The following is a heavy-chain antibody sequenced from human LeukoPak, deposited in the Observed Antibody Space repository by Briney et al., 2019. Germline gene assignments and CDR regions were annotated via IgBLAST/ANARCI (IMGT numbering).Heavy chain of an antibody. CDR3: ARDQGDYYGSGSYGI. V-gene: IGHV1-69*06. D-gene: IGHD3-10*01. Sequence: ASVKVSCKASGGTFSSYAISWVRQAPGQGLEWMGGIIPIFGTANYAQKFQGRVTITADKSTSTAYMELSSLRSEDTAVYYCARDQGDYYGSGSYGIWGQGTMVTVSS. CDR2: IIPIFGTA. CDR1: GGTFSSYA. J-gene: IGHJ3*02.